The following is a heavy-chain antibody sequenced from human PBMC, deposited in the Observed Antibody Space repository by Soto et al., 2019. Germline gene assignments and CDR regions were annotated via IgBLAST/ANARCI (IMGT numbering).Heavy chain of an antibody. J-gene: IGHJ5*02. CDR1: GYTFTSYG. CDR3: ARAPIDVAVAGNFWFDP. D-gene: IGHD6-19*01. CDR2: ISAYNGNT. V-gene: IGHV1-18*01. Sequence: ASVKVSCKASGYTFTSYGISWVRQAPGQGLEWMGWISAYNGNTNYAQKLQGRVTMTTDTSTSTAYMELRSLRSDDTAVYYCARAPIDVAVAGNFWFDPWGQGTLVTVSS.